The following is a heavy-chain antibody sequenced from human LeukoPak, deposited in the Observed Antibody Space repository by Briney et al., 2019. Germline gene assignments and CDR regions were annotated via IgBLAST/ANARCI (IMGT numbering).Heavy chain of an antibody. V-gene: IGHV4-59*01. CDR3: ARVLATSWVAMDV. J-gene: IGHJ6*02. D-gene: IGHD2-2*01. CDR1: GVSISSYY. CDR2: IYYSGNT. Sequence: KTSETLSLTCTVSGVSISSYYWSWIRQPPGKGLEWIGYIYYSGNTNYNPSLKSRVTISVDASKNQFSLHLSSVTAADTALYYCARVLATSWVAMDVWGQGTSVAVSS.